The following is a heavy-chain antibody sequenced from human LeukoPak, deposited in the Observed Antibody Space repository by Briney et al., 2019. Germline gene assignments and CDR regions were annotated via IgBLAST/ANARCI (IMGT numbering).Heavy chain of an antibody. CDR2: INPSGGSN. D-gene: IGHD3-22*01. J-gene: IGHJ3*02. CDR3: ARGRHYYDSSDYYYEGDAFDI. Sequence: ASVKVSCKASGDTLTSYYMHWVRQARGQGLEWMGIINPSGGSNTYAQKFQGRVTMTRDMSTSTVYMELSSLRSEDTAVYYCARGRHYYDSSDYYYEGDAFDIWGQGTMVTVSS. V-gene: IGHV1-46*01. CDR1: GDTLTSYY.